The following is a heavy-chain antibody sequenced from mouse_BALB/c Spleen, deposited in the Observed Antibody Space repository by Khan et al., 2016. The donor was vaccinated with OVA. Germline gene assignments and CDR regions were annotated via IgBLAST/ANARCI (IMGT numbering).Heavy chain of an antibody. CDR1: GYTFTNYG. D-gene: IGHD2-1*01. CDR3: TRSQGNYLFAY. Sequence: QIQLVQSGPELKKPGETVKISCKASGYTFTNYGMNWVKQAPGKGLKWMGWINPYTGEPTYADDFKGRFAFSLDTSASTAYLQIINLKNEDTATYFCTRSQGNYLFAYWVQGTLVTVSA. V-gene: IGHV9-3-1*01. CDR2: INPYTGEP. J-gene: IGHJ3*01.